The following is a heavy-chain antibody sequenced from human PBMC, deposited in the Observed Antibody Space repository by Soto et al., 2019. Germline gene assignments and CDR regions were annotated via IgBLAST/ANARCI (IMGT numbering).Heavy chain of an antibody. D-gene: IGHD4-17*01. V-gene: IGHV4-59*01. J-gene: IGHJ6*02. CDR1: GGSISSYY. CDR3: ARAYGDYEYYYYGMDV. CDR2: IYYSGST. Sequence: PSETLSLTCTVSGGSISSYYWSWIRQPPWKGLERIGYIYYSGSTNYNPSLKSRVTISVDTSKNQFSLKLSSVTAADTAVYYCARAYGDYEYYYYGMDVWGQGTTVTVSS.